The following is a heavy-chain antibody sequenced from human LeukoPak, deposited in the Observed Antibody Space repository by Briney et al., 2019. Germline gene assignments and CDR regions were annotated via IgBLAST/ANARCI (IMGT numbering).Heavy chain of an antibody. D-gene: IGHD3-16*01. Sequence: SETLSLTCDVFGGSFTDYFWTWIRQSPGKGLEWIGEINDYSGNTNYNPSLNSRVSISLEKSKNQFSLELRSVTAADTAVYYCGGGGFAKMGVFHSFKYGRDVWGKGTRVTVS. CDR3: GGGGFAKMGVFHSFKYGRDV. CDR2: INDYSGNT. V-gene: IGHV4-34*01. J-gene: IGHJ6*04. CDR1: GGSFTDYF.